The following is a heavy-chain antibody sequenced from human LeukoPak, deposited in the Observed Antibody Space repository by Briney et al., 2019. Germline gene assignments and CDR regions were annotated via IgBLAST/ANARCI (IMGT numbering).Heavy chain of an antibody. Sequence: SETLSLTCTVSGGSISGNYWSWIRQPPGRGLEWIGYLYYTGSAHYSPSLKSRVTMTVDTSKNQFSLKLTSATAADTAVYYCARVGRDGYNYLDFWGQGTLVTVSS. D-gene: IGHD5-24*01. V-gene: IGHV4-59*01. CDR2: LYYTGSA. CDR1: GGSISGNY. CDR3: ARVGRDGYNYLDF. J-gene: IGHJ4*02.